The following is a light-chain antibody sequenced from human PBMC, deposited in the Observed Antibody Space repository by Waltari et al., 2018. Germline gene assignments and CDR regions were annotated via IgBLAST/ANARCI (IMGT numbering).Light chain of an antibody. J-gene: IGLJ3*02. CDR1: SSNVGSNP. V-gene: IGLV1-44*01. CDR2: NNG. CDR3: GTWDDSLSCWV. Sequence: QSVLTQPPSASGTPGQRVSISCSGSSSNVGSNPVNWYQQVSGTAPKLRSSNNGQRPSGVPVRFSGSKSDTASSLDISGLQSEDEADYFCGTWDDSLSCWVFGGGTKLTVL.